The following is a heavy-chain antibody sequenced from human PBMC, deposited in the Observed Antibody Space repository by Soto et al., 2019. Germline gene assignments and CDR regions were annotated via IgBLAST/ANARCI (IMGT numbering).Heavy chain of an antibody. J-gene: IGHJ3*01. CDR1: GGSFSGYY. V-gene: IGHV4-34*01. D-gene: IGHD6-19*01. Sequence: PSETLPLTCAVYGGSFSGYYWSWLRQPPGKGLEGIGEINHSGSTNYNPPLKRRVTISVDGPKTQFPLKLSSVPAGDRAVYYCARGTGNQGLGGAFIVGAHGKMFTFSS. CDR2: INHSGST. CDR3: ARGTGNQGLGGAFIV.